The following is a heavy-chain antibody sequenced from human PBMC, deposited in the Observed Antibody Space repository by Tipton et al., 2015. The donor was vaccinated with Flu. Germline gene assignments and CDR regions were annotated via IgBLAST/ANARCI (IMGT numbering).Heavy chain of an antibody. J-gene: IGHJ4*02. CDR2: INSDGKIT. CDR1: GFTFDW. D-gene: IGHD1-7*01. CDR3: AGGSAGTQGN. Sequence: GSLRLSCAASGFTFDWMHWVRQAPGKGLVCVSRINSDGKITNYADSVKGRFTISRDNARNTLHLQMNSLRVDDTAVYFCAGGSAGTQGNWGQGTLVTVSS. V-gene: IGHV3-74*01.